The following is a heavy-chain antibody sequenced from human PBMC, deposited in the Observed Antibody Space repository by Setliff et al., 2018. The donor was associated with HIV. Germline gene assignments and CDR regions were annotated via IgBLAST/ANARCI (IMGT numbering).Heavy chain of an antibody. CDR1: GGSFSDYY. D-gene: IGHD3-10*01. CDR3: ARHSGVASPNWFDP. Sequence: KPSETLSLTCTVSGGSFSDYYRSWIRQPPGKGLEWIGYIYTSGSTNYNPSLKSRVTISVDTSKNQFSLKLRSVTAADTAVYYCARHSGVASPNWFDPWGQGTLVTVSS. CDR2: IYTSGST. J-gene: IGHJ5*02. V-gene: IGHV4-4*09.